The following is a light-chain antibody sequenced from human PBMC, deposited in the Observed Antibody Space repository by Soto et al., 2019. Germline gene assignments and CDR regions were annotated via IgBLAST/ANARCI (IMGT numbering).Light chain of an antibody. J-gene: IGLJ3*02. CDR2: KNN. Sequence: QSVLTQLPSASGTPGQRVTISCSGGSYNVGKNLVYWYQQRPVTAPKLIIFKNNQRPSGVPDRFSCSNSGSSASLAISGLRSEDEADYFCAAWDNSLSAWVFGGGTKVTVL. V-gene: IGLV1-47*01. CDR3: AAWDNSLSAWV. CDR1: SYNVGKNL.